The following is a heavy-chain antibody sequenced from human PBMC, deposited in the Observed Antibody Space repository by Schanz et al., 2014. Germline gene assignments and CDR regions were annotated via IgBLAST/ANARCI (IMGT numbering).Heavy chain of an antibody. CDR1: GFIFSSYG. Sequence: QVQLVESGGGVVQPGRSLRLSCAASGFIFSSYGLHWVRQAPGKGLEWVAAMSYDGSIKYYGDSVKGRFTISRDNSKNTLYLHMNTLRSEDTAVYYCARDRRYCSGGSCLTFDYWGQGTLVTVSS. CDR3: ARDRRYCSGGSCLTFDY. D-gene: IGHD2-15*01. CDR2: MSYDGSIK. J-gene: IGHJ4*02. V-gene: IGHV3-30*06.